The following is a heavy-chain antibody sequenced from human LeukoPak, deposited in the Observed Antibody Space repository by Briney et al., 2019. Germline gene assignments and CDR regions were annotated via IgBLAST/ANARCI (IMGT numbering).Heavy chain of an antibody. CDR3: ARQSVDGRYTFDY. CDR2: INPRDSDT. J-gene: IGHJ4*02. CDR1: GYGFTSYW. D-gene: IGHD3-16*02. V-gene: IGHV5-51*01. Sequence: GECLQISCQVSGYGFTSYWIGWVRQVPGKGLEWMGIINPRDSDTKYSPSFQGQVTISVDKSISTAYLQWSSLKASDTAMYYCARQSVDGRYTFDYWGQGTLVTVSS.